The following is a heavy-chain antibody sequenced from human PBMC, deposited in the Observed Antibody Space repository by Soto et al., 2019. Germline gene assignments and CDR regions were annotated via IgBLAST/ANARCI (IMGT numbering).Heavy chain of an antibody. Sequence: GGSLRLSCAASGFTFSSYSMNWVRQAPGKGLEWVSSISSSSSYIYYADSVKGRFTISRDNAKNSLYLQMNSLRAEDTAVYYCARVRLSSWSYFDYWGQGTLVTVSS. CDR1: GFTFSSYS. CDR2: ISSSSSYI. D-gene: IGHD6-13*01. V-gene: IGHV3-21*01. CDR3: ARVRLSSWSYFDY. J-gene: IGHJ4*02.